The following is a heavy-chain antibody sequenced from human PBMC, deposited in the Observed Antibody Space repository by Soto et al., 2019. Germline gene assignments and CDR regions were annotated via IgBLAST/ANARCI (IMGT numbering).Heavy chain of an antibody. J-gene: IGHJ2*01. D-gene: IGHD3-3*01. V-gene: IGHV4-31*03. CDR1: GGSISSGGYY. Sequence: SETLSLTCTVSGGSISSGGYYWSWIRQHPGKGLEWIGYIYYSGSTYYNPSLKSRVTISVDTSKNQFSLKLSSVTAADTAVYYCARERGITIFGVVTYPDYWYFDLWGRGTLVTVSS. CDR3: ARERGITIFGVVTYPDYWYFDL. CDR2: IYYSGST.